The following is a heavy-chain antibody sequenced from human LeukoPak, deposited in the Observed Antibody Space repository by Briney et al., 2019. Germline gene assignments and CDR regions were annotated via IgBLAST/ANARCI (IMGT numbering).Heavy chain of an antibody. CDR1: GGSFSVYY. Sequence: SETLSLTCAVYGGSFSVYYWSWIRQPPGKGLEWIGEISHSGSTNFNPSLKSRVTISVDTSKNQFSLKLSSVTAADTAVYYCARVPGIAAVGWFDPWGQGTLVTVSS. V-gene: IGHV4-34*01. D-gene: IGHD6-13*01. J-gene: IGHJ5*02. CDR3: ARVPGIAAVGWFDP. CDR2: ISHSGST.